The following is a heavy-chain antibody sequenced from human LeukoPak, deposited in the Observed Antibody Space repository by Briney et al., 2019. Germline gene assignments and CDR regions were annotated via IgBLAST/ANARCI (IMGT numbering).Heavy chain of an antibody. CDR3: AREKDVDTAMVKYFDY. V-gene: IGHV4-59*12. CDR1: GGSISSYY. Sequence: PSETLSLTCTVSGGSISSYYWSWIRQPPGKGLEWIGYIYYSGSTNYNPSLKSRVTISVDTSKNQFSLKLSSVTAADTAVYYCAREKDVDTAMVKYFDYWGQGTLVTVSS. CDR2: IYYSGST. J-gene: IGHJ4*02. D-gene: IGHD5-18*01.